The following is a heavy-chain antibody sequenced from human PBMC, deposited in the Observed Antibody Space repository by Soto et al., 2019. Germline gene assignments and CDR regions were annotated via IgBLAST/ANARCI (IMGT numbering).Heavy chain of an antibody. J-gene: IGHJ6*02. CDR1: GXSFTSYW. D-gene: IGHD3-22*01. CDR3: AMNYYDSSAYYGYYYYGMDV. CDR2: IYPGDSDI. Sequence: PGGSLKSSCKGXGXSFTSYWMAXVXXXXXXXXXXMGIIYPGDSDIRYSPSFQGQVTISADKSISTAYLQWSSLKASDTAMYYCAMNYYDSSAYYGYYYYGMDVWGQGTTVTVS. V-gene: IGHV5-51*01.